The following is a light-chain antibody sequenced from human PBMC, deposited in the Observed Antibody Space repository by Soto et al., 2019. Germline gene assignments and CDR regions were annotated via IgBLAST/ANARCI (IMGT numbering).Light chain of an antibody. Sequence: DIVMTQSPDSLAVSLGERATINCKSSQSVLYSSNNKNHLAWYQQKPGQPPKLVIDWASTREPGVPDRFSGSGSGTDFTLTINGLQAEDVAVYYCQQFYSLPLTFGGGTKVEIK. CDR2: WAS. J-gene: IGKJ4*01. CDR3: QQFYSLPLT. V-gene: IGKV4-1*01. CDR1: QSVLYSSNNKNH.